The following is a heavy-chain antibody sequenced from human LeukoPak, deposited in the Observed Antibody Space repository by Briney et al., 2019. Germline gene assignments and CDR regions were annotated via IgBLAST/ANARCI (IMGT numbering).Heavy chain of an antibody. CDR2: ISTGSSYI. D-gene: IGHD2-2*01. V-gene: IGHV3-21*01. Sequence: PGGSLRLSCAASGFTFSSYSINWVRQAPGKRLEWVSSISTGSSYIYYADSVKGRFTISRDNAKNSLYLQMNSLRAEDTAVYYCARSRGLYYYYAMDVWGQGTTVTVSS. J-gene: IGHJ6*02. CDR3: ARSRGLYYYYAMDV. CDR1: GFTFSSYS.